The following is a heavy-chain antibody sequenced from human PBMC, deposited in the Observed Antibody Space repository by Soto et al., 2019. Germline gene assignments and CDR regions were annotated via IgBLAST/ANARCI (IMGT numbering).Heavy chain of an antibody. CDR1: GGSLSGYY. CDR3: ARGQEGVVATH. V-gene: IGHV4-34*01. CDR2: VKDGGHT. J-gene: IGHJ4*02. D-gene: IGHD5-12*01. Sequence: QVQLQQWGAGLLKPSETLSLNCAVTGGSLSGYYWSWIRQPPGKGLEWIGEVKDGGHTNYSPSLRGRVPISSATSHNQFSRRLNSVTAADTGVYYCARGQEGVVATHWDQGSLVTVSS.